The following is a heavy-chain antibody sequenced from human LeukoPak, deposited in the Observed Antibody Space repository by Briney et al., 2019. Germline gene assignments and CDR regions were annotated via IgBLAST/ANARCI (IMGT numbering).Heavy chain of an antibody. Sequence: GGSLRLSCAASGFTFSNYAMHWVRQAPGRGLEWVAVISHDGSSKDYSDSVKGRFTISRDSAKKSLYLQMNTLRAEDTALYHCAKLSILAGSSTDWYFDLWGRGTLVTVSS. V-gene: IGHV3-30-3*02. D-gene: IGHD3-3*01. CDR3: AKLSILAGSSTDWYFDL. CDR1: GFTFSNYA. J-gene: IGHJ2*01. CDR2: ISHDGSSK.